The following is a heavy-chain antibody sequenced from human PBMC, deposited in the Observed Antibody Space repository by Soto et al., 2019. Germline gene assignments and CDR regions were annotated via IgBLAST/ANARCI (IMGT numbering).Heavy chain of an antibody. CDR2: ITSNGITT. V-gene: IGHV3-23*01. CDR1: GFTFSTYD. D-gene: IGHD2-2*01. J-gene: IGHJ5*02. CDR3: AKEGGYCISTSCPRRIDP. Sequence: GGSLRLSCAASGAASGFTFSTYDMTWVRQAPGKGLDWVSSITSNGITTYYADSVKGRFTISRDNSKNTLYLQMNSLRAEDTAVYYCAKEGGYCISTSCPRRIDPWGQGTLVTVSS.